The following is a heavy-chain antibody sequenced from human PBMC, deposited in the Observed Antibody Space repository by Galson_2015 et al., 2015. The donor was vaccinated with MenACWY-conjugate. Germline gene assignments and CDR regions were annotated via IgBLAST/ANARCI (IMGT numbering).Heavy chain of an antibody. V-gene: IGHV3-30*01. CDR3: VRAACAGVWGAFGP. J-gene: IGHJ5*02. Sequence: SLRLSCAASGFTFTSHALHWVRQAPGKGLQWVAVISSDTTGKFYAESVRGRFSISRDNYKNTVSLQMNSLRRDDTALYHCVRAACAGVWGAFGPWGQGTRVTGSS. CDR1: GFTFTSHA. D-gene: IGHD3-16*01. CDR2: ISSDTTGK.